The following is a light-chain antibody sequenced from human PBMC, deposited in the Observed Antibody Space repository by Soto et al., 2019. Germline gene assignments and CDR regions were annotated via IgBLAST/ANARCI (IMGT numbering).Light chain of an antibody. CDR1: QSISNW. CDR3: QQYEIRPST. V-gene: IGKV1-5*02. CDR2: HAS. J-gene: IGKJ4*01. Sequence: DLPMTGSPSPVTAYVGDVVTIICLASQSISNWLAWYQQKPGTAPKVLIYHASNLQSGVPSRFSGSGSGTEFTLTISSLQPDDFATYYCQQYEIRPSTFCAGTNVEI.